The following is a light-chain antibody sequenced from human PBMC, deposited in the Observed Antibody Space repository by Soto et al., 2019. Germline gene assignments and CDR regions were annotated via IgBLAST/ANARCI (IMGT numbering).Light chain of an antibody. Sequence: IQMTQSPSTLSASVVGRLTITCRASQSISSWLAWYQQKPGRAPKLLIYKASNLESGVPSRFSGSGSGTEFTLTISSLQPDDFATYYCQKYNRYSRTFGQGTKVDIK. CDR1: QSISSW. J-gene: IGKJ1*01. V-gene: IGKV1-5*03. CDR3: QKYNRYSRT. CDR2: KAS.